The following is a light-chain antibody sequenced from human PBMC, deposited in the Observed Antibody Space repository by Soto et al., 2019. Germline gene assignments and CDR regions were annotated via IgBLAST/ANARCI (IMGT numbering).Light chain of an antibody. CDR1: NVGSKS. CDR2: DDS. J-gene: IGLJ1*01. Sequence: SYVLTQPPSVSVAPGQTATVTCGGNNVGSKSVHWYQQKPGQAPVLVVYDDSDRPSGIPERFSGSNSGNTATLTISRVEAGDEADYCCQVWDTTSDQGVFGTGTKVTVL. V-gene: IGLV3-21*02. CDR3: QVWDTTSDQGV.